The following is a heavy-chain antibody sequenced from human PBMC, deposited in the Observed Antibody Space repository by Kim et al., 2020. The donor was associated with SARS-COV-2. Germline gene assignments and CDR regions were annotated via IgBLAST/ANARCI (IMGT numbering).Heavy chain of an antibody. Sequence: DSVKGRFTISRDNSKNTLSLQMNSLRAEDTAVYYCARELRGGNSASFLDFIDYWGQGTLVTVSS. V-gene: IGHV3-30*07. J-gene: IGHJ4*02. CDR3: ARELRGGNSASFLDFIDY. D-gene: IGHD2-21*02.